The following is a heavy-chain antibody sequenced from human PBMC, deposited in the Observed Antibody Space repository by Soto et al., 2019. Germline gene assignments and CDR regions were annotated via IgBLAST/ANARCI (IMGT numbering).Heavy chain of an antibody. CDR1: GGSFRRYY. Sequence: PSETLSLTCAVYGGSFRRYYWSWIRQPSGKGLEWIGEINRSGSTNYSPSLKSRLTISVDTSKNQFSLSLSSVTAADTAVYYCARGGELTGTTSNLAYWSQGTLVTVSS. CDR2: INRSGST. V-gene: IGHV4-34*01. D-gene: IGHD1-7*01. J-gene: IGHJ4*02. CDR3: ARGGELTGTTSNLAY.